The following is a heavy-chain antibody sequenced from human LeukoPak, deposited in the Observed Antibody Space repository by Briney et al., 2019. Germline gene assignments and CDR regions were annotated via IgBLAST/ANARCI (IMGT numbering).Heavy chain of an antibody. CDR1: GFTFSSYA. CDR3: ATSRIQLWLPYH. J-gene: IGHJ5*02. D-gene: IGHD5-18*01. CDR2: ISYDGSNK. Sequence: GGSLRLSCAASGFTFSSYAMHWVRQAPGKGLEWVAVISYDGSNKYYADSVKGRFTISRDNSKNTLYLQMNSLRAEDTAVYYCATSRIQLWLPYHWGQGTLVTVSS. V-gene: IGHV3-30*04.